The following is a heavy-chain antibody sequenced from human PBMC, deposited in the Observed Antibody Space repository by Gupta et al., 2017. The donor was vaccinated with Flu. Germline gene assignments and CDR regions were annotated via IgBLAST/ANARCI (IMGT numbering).Heavy chain of an antibody. V-gene: IGHV3-48*04. CDR1: GFTFGDYS. D-gene: IGHD1-1*01. Sequence: DVPLVASGGDLAQPGGSLRLCCAGSGFTFGDYSMNWVRQAPGKGLEWVAYINVTSNRNIDYAKSVKGRFTVSRDDAENSLYLHMNRLRAEDTAVYYCARARLFNDVRYFDLWGQGTQVTVSS. J-gene: IGHJ4*02. CDR3: ARARLFNDVRYFDL. CDR2: INVTSNRNI.